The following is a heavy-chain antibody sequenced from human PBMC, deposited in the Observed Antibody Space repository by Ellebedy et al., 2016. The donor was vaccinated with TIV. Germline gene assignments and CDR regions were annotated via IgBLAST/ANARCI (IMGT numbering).Heavy chain of an antibody. V-gene: IGHV4-39*01. CDR1: GGSLSSTRYY. D-gene: IGHD2-21*02. CDR3: ARTDPWQPIDD. Sequence: MPSETLSLTCSVSGGSLSSTRYYWAWIRQPPGKGLEYIGSVYYSGIPSYRPSFKSRVTLSADTSKNQFSLNLRTATAADTAVYYCARTDPWQPIDDWGQGILVSVSS. J-gene: IGHJ4*02. CDR2: VYYSGIP.